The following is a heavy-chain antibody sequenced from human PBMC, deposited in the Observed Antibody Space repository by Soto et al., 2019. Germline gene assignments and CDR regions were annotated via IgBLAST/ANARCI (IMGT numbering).Heavy chain of an antibody. V-gene: IGHV4-39*01. J-gene: IGHJ5*02. D-gene: IGHD3-16*01. CDR2: IYYSGST. CDR1: GGSISSSSYY. CDR3: ARRLRGDSWFDP. Sequence: QLQLQESGPGLVKPSETLSLTCTVSGGSISSSSYYWGWIRQPPGKGLEWIGSIYYSGSTYYNPSLKSRVTISVDTSKNQFSLKLSSVTAADTAVYYCARRLRGDSWFDPWGQGTLVTVSS.